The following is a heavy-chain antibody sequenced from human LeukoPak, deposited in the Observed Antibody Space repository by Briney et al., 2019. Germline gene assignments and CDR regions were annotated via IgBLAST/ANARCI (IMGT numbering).Heavy chain of an antibody. CDR1: GFTFSSYA. CDR3: ARGPPPHYGMDV. Sequence: GGSLRLSCAASGFTFSSYAMHWVRQAPGKGLEWVAVISYDGSNKYYADSVKGRFTISRDNSKNTLYLQMNSLRAEDTAVYYCARGPPPHYGMDVWGQGTTVTVSS. CDR2: ISYDGSNK. V-gene: IGHV3-30*04. J-gene: IGHJ6*02.